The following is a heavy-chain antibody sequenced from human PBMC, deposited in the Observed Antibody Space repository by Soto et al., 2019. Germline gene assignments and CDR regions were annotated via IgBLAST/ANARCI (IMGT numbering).Heavy chain of an antibody. V-gene: IGHV1-69*13. Sequence: GASVKVSCKASGGTFSSYAISWVRQAPGQGLEWMGGIIPIFGTANYAQKFQGRVTITADESTSTAYMELSSLRSEDTAVYYCARDNRGYDGYYFDYWGQGTLVTVSS. CDR2: IIPIFGTA. CDR3: ARDNRGYDGYYFDY. CDR1: GGTFSSYA. J-gene: IGHJ4*02. D-gene: IGHD5-12*01.